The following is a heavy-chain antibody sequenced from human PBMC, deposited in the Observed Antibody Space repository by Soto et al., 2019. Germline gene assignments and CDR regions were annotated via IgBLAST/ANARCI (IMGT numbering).Heavy chain of an antibody. CDR3: ARGGGSDSFDY. D-gene: IGHD1-26*01. J-gene: IGHJ4*02. CDR2: INHLETT. CDR1: GASITFGGYS. V-gene: IGHV4-30-2*01. Sequence: SGTLSLTCTVSGASITFGGYSWSWIRQTPGKGLEWIGYINHLETTFYNPSFESRLTLSIDRAKNQFSLKLHSMSAADRAVYFCARGGGSDSFDYWGQGILVTVS.